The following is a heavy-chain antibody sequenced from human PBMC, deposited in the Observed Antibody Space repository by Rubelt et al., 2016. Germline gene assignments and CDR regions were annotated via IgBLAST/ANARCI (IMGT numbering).Heavy chain of an antibody. J-gene: IGHJ5*02. Sequence: QLQLQESGPGLVKPSETLSLTCTVSGGSISSSSYYWGWIRQPPGKGLEWIGSIYYSGSTYYNPSLKSRVTISVDTPRNQFSLKLNSVTAADTAVYYCAPSGGSPSSGWFDPWGQGIQVTVSS. D-gene: IGHD2-15*01. CDR2: IYYSGST. V-gene: IGHV4-39*01. CDR1: GGSISSSSYY. CDR3: APSGGSPSSGWFDP.